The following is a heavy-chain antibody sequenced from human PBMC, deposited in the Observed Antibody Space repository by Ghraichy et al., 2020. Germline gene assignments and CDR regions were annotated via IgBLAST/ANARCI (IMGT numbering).Heavy chain of an antibody. CDR2: IKQDGSEK. CDR1: GFTFSSYW. D-gene: IGHD3-3*01. Sequence: GSLRLSCAASGFTFSSYWMSWVRQAPGKGLEWVANIKQDGSEKYYVDSVKGRFTISRDNAKNSLYLQMNSLRAEDTAVYYCARGEYYDFWSGYSANAFDIWGQGTMVTVSS. V-gene: IGHV3-7*01. CDR3: ARGEYYDFWSGYSANAFDI. J-gene: IGHJ3*02.